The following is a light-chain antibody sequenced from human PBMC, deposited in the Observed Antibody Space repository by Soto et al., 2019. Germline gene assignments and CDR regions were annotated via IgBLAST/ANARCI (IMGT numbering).Light chain of an antibody. Sequence: EKVMTQSPAALSVCPGERATLSCRASQSVNSNLAWYQRKPGQAPRLLLYGASTRATGIPARFSGSASGTEFTLTISSLQSEDSAVYYCQQYKDWPLTFGGGTKV. CDR3: QQYKDWPLT. CDR1: QSVNSN. CDR2: GAS. V-gene: IGKV3-15*01. J-gene: IGKJ4*01.